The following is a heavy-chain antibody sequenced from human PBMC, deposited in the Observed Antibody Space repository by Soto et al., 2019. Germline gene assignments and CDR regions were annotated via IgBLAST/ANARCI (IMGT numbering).Heavy chain of an antibody. Sequence: GETLKISCQSPGYTFANYWIVWVRQMPGKGLEWMGIIYPSDSTVKYSPSVQGQVTMSVDKSISTAYLQWSSLKASDAAGYYCARGNVANYLEPWGQGTLVTVSS. V-gene: IGHV5-51*01. D-gene: IGHD1-7*01. CDR2: IYPSDSTV. J-gene: IGHJ5*02. CDR3: ARGNVANYLEP. CDR1: GYTFANYW.